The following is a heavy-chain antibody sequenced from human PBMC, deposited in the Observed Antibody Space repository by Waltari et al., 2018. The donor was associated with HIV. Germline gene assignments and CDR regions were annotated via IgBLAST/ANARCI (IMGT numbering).Heavy chain of an antibody. CDR2: INHSGSN. CDR1: GGSFSGYY. CDR3: ARASDEVGMDV. V-gene: IGHV4-34*01. J-gene: IGHJ6*02. Sequence: QVQLQQWGAGLLKPSETLSLTCAGYGGSFSGYYWSWIRQPPGKGLEWIGEINHSGSNNYNPSLKSRVTISVDTSKNQFSLKLSSVTAADTAVYYCARASDEVGMDVWGQGTTVTVSS.